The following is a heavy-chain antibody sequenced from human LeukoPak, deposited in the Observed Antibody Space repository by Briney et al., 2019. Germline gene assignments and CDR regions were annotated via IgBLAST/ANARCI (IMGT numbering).Heavy chain of an antibody. D-gene: IGHD2-2*01. J-gene: IGHJ1*01. CDR1: GFTFSSYS. CDR2: ISSSSSTI. Sequence: PGGSLRLSCAASGFTFSSYSMNWVRQAPGKGLEWVSYISSSSSTIYYADSVKGRFTISRDNAKNSLYLQMNSLRAEDTAVYYCARVGKGVVVVPAASINGYFQHWGQGTLVTVSS. CDR3: ARVGKGVVVVPAASINGYFQH. V-gene: IGHV3-48*01.